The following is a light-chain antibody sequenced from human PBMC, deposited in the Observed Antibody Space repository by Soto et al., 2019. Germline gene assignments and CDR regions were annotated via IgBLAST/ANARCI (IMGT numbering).Light chain of an antibody. Sequence: QSVLTQPPSASGSPGQSVTISCTGTSSDVGGYNYVSWYQHHPGKAPKLMISEVTNRPSGVPDRFSGSKSGNTASLTVSGLQAEDEAEYYCTSYSGSNTPYVCATGTKVTVL. CDR1: SSDVGGYNY. J-gene: IGLJ1*01. CDR3: TSYSGSNTPYV. V-gene: IGLV2-8*01. CDR2: EVT.